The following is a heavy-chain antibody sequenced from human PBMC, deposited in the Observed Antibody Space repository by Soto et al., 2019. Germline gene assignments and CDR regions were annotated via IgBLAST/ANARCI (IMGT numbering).Heavy chain of an antibody. CDR2: IWYDGTNK. Sequence: QVQLVESGGGVVQPGRSLRLSCATSGFTFSSYGMHWVRQGPGKGLEWVAVIWYDGTNKYYADSVNGRFTISRDDSKNTLYLQMDSLRAEDTAVYYCARGPMTTVTTWGDWYFDLGGRGTVVTVSS. CDR3: ARGPMTTVTTWGDWYFDL. V-gene: IGHV3-33*01. J-gene: IGHJ2*01. D-gene: IGHD4-17*01. CDR1: GFTFSSYG.